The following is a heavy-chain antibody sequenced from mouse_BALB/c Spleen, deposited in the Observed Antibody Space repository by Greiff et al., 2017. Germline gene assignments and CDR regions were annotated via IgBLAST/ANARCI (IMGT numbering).Heavy chain of an antibody. CDR3: AIYDYGAFAY. D-gene: IGHD2-4*01. V-gene: IGHV2-2*02. Sequence: VKLMESGPGLVQPSQSLSITCTVSGFSLTSYGVHWVRQSPGKGLEWLGVIWSGGSTDYNAAFISRLSISKDNSKSQVFFKMNSLQANDTAIYYCAIYDYGAFAYWGQGTLVTVSA. CDR2: IWSGGST. J-gene: IGHJ3*01. CDR1: GFSLTSYG.